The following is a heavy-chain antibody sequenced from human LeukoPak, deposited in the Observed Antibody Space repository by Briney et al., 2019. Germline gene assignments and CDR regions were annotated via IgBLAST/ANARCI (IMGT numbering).Heavy chain of an antibody. CDR2: IYYSGST. Sequence: AETLSLTCTVSGVSISSSSYYWGWIRQPPGKGLEWIGSIYYSGSTYYNPSLKSRVTISVDTSKNQFSLKLSSVTAADTAVYYCARVPTVTFFDYWGQGTLVTVSS. V-gene: IGHV4-39*07. CDR3: ARVPTVTFFDY. D-gene: IGHD4-17*01. CDR1: GVSISSSSYY. J-gene: IGHJ4*02.